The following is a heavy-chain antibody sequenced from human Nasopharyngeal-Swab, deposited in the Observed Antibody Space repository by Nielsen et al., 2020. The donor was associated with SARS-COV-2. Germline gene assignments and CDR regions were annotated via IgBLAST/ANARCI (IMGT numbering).Heavy chain of an antibody. CDR3: AKEQRGGSYFDY. J-gene: IGHJ4*02. V-gene: IGHV3-23*01. Sequence: GGSLRLSCAASGFTFSNYAMSWVRQAPGKGLEWVSGISGSGGNAYHTDSVKGRFTISRDNPKNTLYLQMNSLRAEDTAVYYCAKEQRGGSYFDYWGQGTLVTVSS. CDR2: ISGSGGNA. CDR1: GFTFSNYA. D-gene: IGHD1-26*01.